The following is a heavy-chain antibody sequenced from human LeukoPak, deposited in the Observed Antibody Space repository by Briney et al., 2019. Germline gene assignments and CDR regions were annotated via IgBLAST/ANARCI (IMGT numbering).Heavy chain of an antibody. V-gene: IGHV3-33*01. CDR2: IWYDGSNK. J-gene: IGHJ4*02. D-gene: IGHD5-18*01. CDR1: GFTFSSYG. Sequence: GRSLGLSCAASGFTFSSYGMHWVRQAPGKGLEWVAVIWYDGSNKYYADSVKGRFTISRDNSKNTLYLQMNSLRAEDTAVYYCARDSLGSGDVDTAMAHLDYWGQGTLVTVSS. CDR3: ARDSLGSGDVDTAMAHLDY.